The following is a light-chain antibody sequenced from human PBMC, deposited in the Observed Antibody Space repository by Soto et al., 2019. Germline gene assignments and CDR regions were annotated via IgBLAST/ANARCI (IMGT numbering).Light chain of an antibody. CDR2: FTS. V-gene: IGKV3-15*01. J-gene: IGKJ4*01. Sequence: EIVMTQSPATLSVSPGERATLSCRASQSLSNNLAWYQQKPGQAPRLLIYFTSTSATGIPARFSGSGSGTAFTLTIRSLQSEDFAVYYCQQYNTWPLTFGGGTKVETK. CDR1: QSLSNN. CDR3: QQYNTWPLT.